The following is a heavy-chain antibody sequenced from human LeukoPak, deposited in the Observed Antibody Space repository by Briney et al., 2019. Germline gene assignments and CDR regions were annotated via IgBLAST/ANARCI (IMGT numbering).Heavy chain of an antibody. J-gene: IGHJ4*02. CDR2: ISSSSSNI. Sequence: PGGSLRLSCAASGFTFSSYSMKWVRQAPGKGLEWVASISSSSSNIYYADSVKGRFTNSRDNANNPLYLQMNSLTAEDTAVYYCARDPPSGECYYDGIGYPYFDYWGQGTLVTVSS. CDR1: GFTFSSYS. CDR3: ARDPPSGECYYDGIGYPYFDY. V-gene: IGHV3-21*01. D-gene: IGHD3-22*01.